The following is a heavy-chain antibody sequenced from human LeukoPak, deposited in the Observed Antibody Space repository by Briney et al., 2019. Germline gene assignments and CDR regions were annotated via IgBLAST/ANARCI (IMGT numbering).Heavy chain of an antibody. CDR3: ASHSSGYLPNFDY. Sequence: PSETLSLTCTVSGGSISSSSYYWGWIRQPPGKGLEWIGSIYYSGSTYYNPSLKSRVTISVDTSKNQFSLKLSSVTAADTAVYYCASHSSGYLPNFDYWGQGTLVTVSS. CDR2: IYYSGST. J-gene: IGHJ4*02. D-gene: IGHD3-22*01. V-gene: IGHV4-39*01. CDR1: GGSISSSSYY.